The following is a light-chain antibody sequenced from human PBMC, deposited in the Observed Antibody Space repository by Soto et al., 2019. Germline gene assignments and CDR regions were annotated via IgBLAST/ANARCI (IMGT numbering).Light chain of an antibody. V-gene: IGKV1-5*03. J-gene: IGKJ1*01. CDR1: QSISSW. CDR2: KAS. CDR3: QQYNSYWT. Sequence: DIQMTQSPSTLSASVGDRVTITCRAIQSISSWLAWYQQKPGKAPKLLIYKASSLESGVPSRFSSSGSGTEFTLTISSLQPDDFATYYCQQYNSYWTFGQGTKVEIK.